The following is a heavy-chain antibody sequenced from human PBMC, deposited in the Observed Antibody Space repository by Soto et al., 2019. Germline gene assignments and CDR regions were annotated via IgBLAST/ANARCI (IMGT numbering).Heavy chain of an antibody. CDR3: ARGSLGYSSSWEPEFWYGMDV. CDR1: GYTFTSYG. V-gene: IGHV1-18*01. J-gene: IGHJ6*02. D-gene: IGHD6-13*01. Sequence: ASVKVSCKASGYTFTSYGISWVRQAPGQGLEWMGWISAYNGNTNYAQKLQGRVTMTTDTSTSTAYMELRSLRSDDTAVYYCARGSLGYSSSWEPEFWYGMDVWGQGTTVTVSS. CDR2: ISAYNGNT.